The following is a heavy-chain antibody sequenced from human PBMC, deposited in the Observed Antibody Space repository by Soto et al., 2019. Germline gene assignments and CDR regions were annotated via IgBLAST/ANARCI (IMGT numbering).Heavy chain of an antibody. Sequence: SVKVSCKASGGTFSSYTISWVRQAPGQGLEWMGRIIPILGIANYAQKFQGRVTITADKSTSTAYMELSSLRSEDTAVYYCARSDSGSYYRRAFDIWGQGTMVTVSS. D-gene: IGHD3-10*01. V-gene: IGHV1-69*02. CDR1: GGTFSSYT. CDR3: ARSDSGSYYRRAFDI. J-gene: IGHJ3*02. CDR2: IIPILGIA.